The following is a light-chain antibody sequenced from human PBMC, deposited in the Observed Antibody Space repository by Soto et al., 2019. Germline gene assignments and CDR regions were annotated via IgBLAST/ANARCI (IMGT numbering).Light chain of an antibody. V-gene: IGKV1-39*01. J-gene: IGKJ4*01. Sequence: DIQMTQSPSSLSASVGDRVTITCRASQSISSYLNWYQQKPGKASKLLIYAASSVQSGVPSRFSGSGSGTDFTLTISSLQPEDFAPYYCQQSYSTPLTFGGGTKVAIK. CDR1: QSISSY. CDR3: QQSYSTPLT. CDR2: AAS.